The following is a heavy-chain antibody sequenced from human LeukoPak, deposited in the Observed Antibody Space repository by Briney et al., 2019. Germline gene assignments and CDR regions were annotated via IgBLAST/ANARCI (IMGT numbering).Heavy chain of an antibody. CDR2: ISHSGGST. CDR3: AKDPAAGTYDY. D-gene: IGHD6-13*01. Sequence: GGSLRLSCAASGFTFSNYAMSWVRQAPGKGLEWVSGISHSGGSTYYADSVKGRFTISRDDSKNTLYLQMNSLRAEDTAVYYCAKDPAAGTYDYWGQGTLVTVSS. CDR1: GFTFSNYA. J-gene: IGHJ4*02. V-gene: IGHV3-23*01.